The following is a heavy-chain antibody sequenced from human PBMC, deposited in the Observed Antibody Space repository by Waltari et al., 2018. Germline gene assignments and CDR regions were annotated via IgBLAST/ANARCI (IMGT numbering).Heavy chain of an antibody. V-gene: IGHV3-48*04. J-gene: IGHJ4*02. D-gene: IGHD3-22*01. Sequence: EVQLVESGGGLVQPGGSLRLSCAASGFTFSRYSMNWVRQAPGKGLEWVSYISSSSSTIYYADSVKGRFTISRDNAKNSLYLQMNSLRAEDTAVYYCARVSYYDSSVFDYWGQGTLVTVSS. CDR3: ARVSYYDSSVFDY. CDR1: GFTFSRYS. CDR2: ISSSSSTI.